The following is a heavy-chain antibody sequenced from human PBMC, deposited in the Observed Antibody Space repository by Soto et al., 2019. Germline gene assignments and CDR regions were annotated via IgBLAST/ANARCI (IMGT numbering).Heavy chain of an antibody. CDR1: GFTFDDYA. V-gene: IGHV3-9*01. J-gene: IGHJ2*01. CDR2: ISWNSGII. Sequence: EVQLVESGGGLVQPGRSLRLSCAASGFTFDDYAMNWVRQAPGKGLEWVSSISWNSGIIVYADSMKGRFTISRDNAKNSLYLQMNGLRAEDTAFYSCAKGHTTAVFSYFDLWGRGMLVTVSS. CDR3: AKGHTTAVFSYFDL. D-gene: IGHD1-1*01.